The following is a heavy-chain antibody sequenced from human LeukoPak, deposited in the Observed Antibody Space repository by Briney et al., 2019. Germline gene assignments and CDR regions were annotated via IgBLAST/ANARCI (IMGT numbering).Heavy chain of an antibody. CDR1: GFTLSNYW. J-gene: IGHJ4*02. CDR3: ARKQDYGGNEY. Sequence: PGGSLRLSCAASGFTLSNYWMHWVRQAPGKGLLWVLRIKSDGSNTSYADSVKGRFTISRDNAKNTLYLQMTSLTAEDTAVYYCARKQDYGGNEYWGQGTLVTVSS. CDR2: IKSDGSNT. V-gene: IGHV3-74*01. D-gene: IGHD4-23*01.